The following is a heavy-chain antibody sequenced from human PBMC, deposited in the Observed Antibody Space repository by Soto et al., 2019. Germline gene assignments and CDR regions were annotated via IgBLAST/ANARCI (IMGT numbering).Heavy chain of an antibody. CDR1: GGSFSGYY. D-gene: IGHD2-2*02. J-gene: IGHJ4*02. Sequence: QVQLQQWGAGLLKPSETLSLTCAVYGGSFSGYYWSWIRQPPGKGLEWIGEINHSGSTNYNPSLKSRVTISVDTSKNQYSLKLSSVTAADTAAYYCARGRCSSTSCYSPPYYFDYSGQGTLVTVSS. V-gene: IGHV4-34*01. CDR2: INHSGST. CDR3: ARGRCSSTSCYSPPYYFDY.